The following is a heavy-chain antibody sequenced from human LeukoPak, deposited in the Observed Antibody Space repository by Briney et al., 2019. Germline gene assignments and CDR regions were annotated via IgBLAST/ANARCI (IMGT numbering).Heavy chain of an antibody. Sequence: GGSLRLSCAASGFTVSSNYMSWVRQAPGKGLEWVSVIYSGGSTYYADSVKGRFTISTDNSKNTMYLQMNSLRAEDTAVYYCARDLYCGGDCYLDAFDIWGQGTMVTVSS. CDR3: ARDLYCGGDCYLDAFDI. D-gene: IGHD2-21*02. CDR1: GFTVSSNY. CDR2: IYSGGST. V-gene: IGHV3-53*01. J-gene: IGHJ3*02.